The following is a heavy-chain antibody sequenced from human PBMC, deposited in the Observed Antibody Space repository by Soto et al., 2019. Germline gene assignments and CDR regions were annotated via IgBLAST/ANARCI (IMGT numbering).Heavy chain of an antibody. J-gene: IGHJ6*03. Sequence: SQTLSLTCAVYGGSFSGYYWSWIRQPPGKGLEWIGEINHSGSTNYNPSLKSRVTISVDTSKNQFSLKLSSVTAADTAVYYCARGRYDILTGYYPYYYYYMDVWGKGTTVTVSS. CDR1: GGSFSGYY. CDR3: ARGRYDILTGYYPYYYYYMDV. V-gene: IGHV4-34*01. D-gene: IGHD3-9*01. CDR2: INHSGST.